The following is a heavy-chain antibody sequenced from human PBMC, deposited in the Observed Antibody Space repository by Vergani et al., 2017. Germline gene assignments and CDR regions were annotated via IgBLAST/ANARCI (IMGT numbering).Heavy chain of an antibody. J-gene: IGHJ1*01. CDR3: ATKSCGTPGCQIGYFRE. CDR1: GVAFENYA. CDR2: ISWNSVDI. D-gene: IGHD1-1*01. V-gene: IGHV3-9*01. Sequence: EVQVVESGGGLVQPGRSLRLSCAASGVAFENYAMHWVRQAPGKGLEWVSGISWNSVDIGYADSVKGRFTISRDNSKSTLYLQMNSLRTEDTAVYYCATKSCGTPGCQIGYFREWGQGTLVTVSS.